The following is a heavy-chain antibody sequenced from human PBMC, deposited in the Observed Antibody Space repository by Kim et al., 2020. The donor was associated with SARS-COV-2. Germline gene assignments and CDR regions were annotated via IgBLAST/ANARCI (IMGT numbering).Heavy chain of an antibody. CDR3: ARAGYSSGWANYYYYGMDV. CDR2: IIPIFGTA. Sequence: SVKDSCKASGGTFSSYAISWVRQAPGQGLEWRGGIIPIFGTANYARKFHGRVTITADESMSTAYMELSSLRSEDTAVYYCARAGYSSGWANYYYYGMDVWGQGTTVTVSS. CDR1: GGTFSSYA. V-gene: IGHV1-69*13. J-gene: IGHJ6*02. D-gene: IGHD6-19*01.